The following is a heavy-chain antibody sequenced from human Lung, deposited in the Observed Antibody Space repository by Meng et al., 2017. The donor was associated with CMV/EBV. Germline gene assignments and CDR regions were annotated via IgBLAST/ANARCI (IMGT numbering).Heavy chain of an antibody. Sequence: ASVKVSCKASGDTFTSYGISWVRQAPGQGLEWMGWISAYNGNTNYAQKLQGRVTMTTDTSTSTAYMELRSLRSDDTAVYYCARVMEGGYNWNHYGGEVNWFDPWGQGTLVTVSS. D-gene: IGHD1-20*01. CDR3: ARVMEGGYNWNHYGGEVNWFDP. V-gene: IGHV1-18*01. J-gene: IGHJ5*02. CDR2: ISAYNGNT. CDR1: GDTFTSYG.